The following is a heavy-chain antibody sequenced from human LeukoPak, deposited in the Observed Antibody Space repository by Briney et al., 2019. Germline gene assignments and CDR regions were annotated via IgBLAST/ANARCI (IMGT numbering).Heavy chain of an antibody. D-gene: IGHD3-16*02. CDR1: SGSFSGYY. V-gene: IGHV4-34*01. J-gene: IGHJ4*02. CDR3: ARVLRGGVIGTYDY. CDR2: INHSGST. Sequence: SETLSLTCAVYSGSFSGYYWSWIRQPPRKGLEWIGEINHSGSTNYNPSLKSRVTISVDTSKNQFSLKLSSVTAADTAVYYCARVLRGGVIGTYDYWGQGTLVTVSS.